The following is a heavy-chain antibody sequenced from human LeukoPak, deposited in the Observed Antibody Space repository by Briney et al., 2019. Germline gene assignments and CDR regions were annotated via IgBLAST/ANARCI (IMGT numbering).Heavy chain of an antibody. D-gene: IGHD4-23*01. J-gene: IGHJ4*02. CDR1: GGSISNGDYY. CDR2: IYYSGST. V-gene: IGHV4-30-4*08. Sequence: SQTLSLTCTVSGGSISNGDYYWSWIRQPPGKGLEWIGYIYYSGSTYYNPSLKSRVTISVDTSKNQFSLKLSSVTAADTAVYYCARENGGNSAVDYWGQGTLVTVSS. CDR3: ARENGGNSAVDY.